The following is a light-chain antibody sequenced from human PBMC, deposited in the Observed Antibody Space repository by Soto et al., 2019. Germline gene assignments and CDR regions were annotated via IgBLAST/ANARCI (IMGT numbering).Light chain of an antibody. Sequence: DIQMTQSPSSLAASVGDSVTLTCRASQRITSYLNWYQQRLGKAPKLLIFAASNLKSGVPSRFSGDGFGTVFTLSIASLQPEDFATYYCQQSYTAPYTFGQETKLEIK. J-gene: IGKJ2*01. CDR3: QQSYTAPYT. V-gene: IGKV1-39*01. CDR1: QRITSY. CDR2: AAS.